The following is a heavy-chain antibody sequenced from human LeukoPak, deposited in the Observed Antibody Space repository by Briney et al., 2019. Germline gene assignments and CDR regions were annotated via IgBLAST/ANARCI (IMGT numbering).Heavy chain of an antibody. D-gene: IGHD4-17*01. CDR1: GFTFSSYA. CDR3: AKDYRTHDYGPHDAFDI. J-gene: IGHJ3*02. Sequence: PGGSLRLSCAASGFTFSSYAMSWVRQAPGKGLEWVSAISGSGGSRYYADSVKGRFTISRDNSKNTLYLQMNSLRAEDTAVYYCAKDYRTHDYGPHDAFDIWGQGTMVTVSS. V-gene: IGHV3-23*01. CDR2: ISGSGGSR.